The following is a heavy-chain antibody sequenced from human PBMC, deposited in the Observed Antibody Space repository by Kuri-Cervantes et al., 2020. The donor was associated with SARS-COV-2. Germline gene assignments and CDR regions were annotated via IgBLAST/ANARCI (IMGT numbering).Heavy chain of an antibody. CDR1: GGSISSSSYY. J-gene: IGHJ3*02. CDR2: TYYSGST. D-gene: IGHD6-19*01. CDR3: AGHRGGGSSGWHDAFDI. Sequence: GSLRLSCTVSGGSISSSSYYWGWIRQPPGKGLEWIGYTYYSGSTNYNPSLKSRVTISVDTFKNQCSLKLSSVTAAETAGYYCAGHRGGGSSGWHDAFDIWGQGTMVTVSS. V-gene: IGHV4-61*05.